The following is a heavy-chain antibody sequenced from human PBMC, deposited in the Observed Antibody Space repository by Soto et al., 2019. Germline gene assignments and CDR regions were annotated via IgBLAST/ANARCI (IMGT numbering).Heavy chain of an antibody. CDR2: IYYSGST. CDR1: GGSISSYY. Sequence: PSETLSLTCTVSGGSISSYYWSWIRQPPGKGLEWIGYIYYSGSTNYNPSLKSRVTISVDTSKNQFSLKLSSVTAADTAVYYCAKAQTTYSSYFDYWGQGTLVTVSS. J-gene: IGHJ4*02. CDR3: AKAQTTYSSYFDY. V-gene: IGHV4-59*01. D-gene: IGHD6-19*01.